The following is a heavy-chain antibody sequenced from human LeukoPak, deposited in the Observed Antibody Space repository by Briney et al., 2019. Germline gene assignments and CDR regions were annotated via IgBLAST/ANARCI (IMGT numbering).Heavy chain of an antibody. D-gene: IGHD2-15*01. Sequence: GASVKVSCKTSGGTFSTYGFSWVRQAPGHGLEWMGVIIPIFRTTNYAQKFQGRVTITADEFTNIAYMELSSLRSEDTAVYYCARGPPLMHCSGGSCYSHWFDPWGQGTLVTVSS. V-gene: IGHV1-69*13. CDR3: ARGPPLMHCSGGSCYSHWFDP. J-gene: IGHJ5*02. CDR2: IIPIFRTT. CDR1: GGTFSTYG.